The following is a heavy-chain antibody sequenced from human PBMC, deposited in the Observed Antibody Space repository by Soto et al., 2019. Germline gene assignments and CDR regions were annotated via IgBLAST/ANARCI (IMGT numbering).Heavy chain of an antibody. CDR3: ARGINYGEYVGAFDI. CDR2: ISAYNGNT. D-gene: IGHD4-17*01. J-gene: IGHJ3*02. V-gene: IGHV1-18*01. CDR1: GYTFTSYG. Sequence: ASVKVSCKASGYTFTSYGISWVRQAPGQGLEWMGWISAYNGNTNYAQKLQGRVTMTTDTSTSTAYMELRSLRSDDTAVYYCARGINYGEYVGAFDIWGQGTMVTVSS.